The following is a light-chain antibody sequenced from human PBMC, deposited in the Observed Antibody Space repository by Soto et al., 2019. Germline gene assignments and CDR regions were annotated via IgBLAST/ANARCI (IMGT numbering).Light chain of an antibody. J-gene: IGLJ1*01. Sequence: QSVLTQPPSASGSPGQSVTISCTGTSSDVGGYNYVSWYQHHPGKAPKLIIYEVYKRPSGVPDRFSGSKSGNTAALTVSGLQAEDEADYYRSSYVGTNSYVFGTGTKVT. CDR2: EVY. V-gene: IGLV2-8*01. CDR1: SSDVGGYNY. CDR3: SSYVGTNSYV.